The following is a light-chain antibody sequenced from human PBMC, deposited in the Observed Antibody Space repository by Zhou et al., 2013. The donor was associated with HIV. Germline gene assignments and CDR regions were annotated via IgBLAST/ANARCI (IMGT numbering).Light chain of an antibody. CDR2: ETS. V-gene: IGKV1-5*03. CDR3: QQYNSYWT. Sequence: IQMTQSPSIVSASLGVRVTMTCRANETVGRSLAWYRQKRGKAPTLVIYETSILDKGVPSRFAGSGSGTEFTLTISSLQPDDFATYYCQQYNSYWTFGQGTKVEI. CDR1: ETVGRS. J-gene: IGKJ1*01.